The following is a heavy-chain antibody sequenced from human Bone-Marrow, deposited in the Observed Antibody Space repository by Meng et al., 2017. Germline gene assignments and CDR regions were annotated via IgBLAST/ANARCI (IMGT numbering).Heavy chain of an antibody. J-gene: IGHJ4*02. V-gene: IGHV3-53*02. Sequence: EVQPLETGGGLSQRGETLRLSGAASGFTVSDHYMNWVRQAPGKGLEWVSVIYAGGDDSYYADFVKGRFTISRDRSKNTLYLQMNSLRVEDTGVYYCARSGSSWYQLDYWGQGTLVTGSS. CDR3: ARSGSSWYQLDY. D-gene: IGHD6-13*01. CDR2: IYAGGDDS. CDR1: GFTVSDHY.